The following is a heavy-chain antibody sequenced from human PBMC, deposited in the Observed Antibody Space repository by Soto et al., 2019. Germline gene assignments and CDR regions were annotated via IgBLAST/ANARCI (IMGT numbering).Heavy chain of an antibody. D-gene: IGHD6-19*01. CDR3: VKDGSSGWPYYYGLDV. CDR2: ISYDGRNK. CDR1: GFTFSSYG. J-gene: IGHJ6*02. Sequence: GGSLRLSCAASGFTFSSYGMHWVRQAPGKGLEWVAVISYDGRNKYYADSVKGRFTISRDNSKNTPYLQMSSLRADDTAVYYCVKDGSSGWPYYYGLDVWGQGTTVTVSS. V-gene: IGHV3-30*18.